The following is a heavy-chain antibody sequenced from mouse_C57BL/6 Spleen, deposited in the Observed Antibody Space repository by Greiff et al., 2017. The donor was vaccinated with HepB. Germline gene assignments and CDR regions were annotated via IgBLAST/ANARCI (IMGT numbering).Heavy chain of an antibody. CDR2: ISSGGSYT. Sequence: EVKLVESGGDLVKPGGSLKLSCAASGFTFSSYGMSWVRQTPDKRLEWVATISSGGSYTYYPDSVNGRFTISRDNAKNTLYLQMSSLKSEDTAMYYCASQLTGTRGFDYWGQGTTLTVSS. CDR1: GFTFSSYG. CDR3: ASQLTGTRGFDY. V-gene: IGHV5-6*01. D-gene: IGHD4-1*01. J-gene: IGHJ2*01.